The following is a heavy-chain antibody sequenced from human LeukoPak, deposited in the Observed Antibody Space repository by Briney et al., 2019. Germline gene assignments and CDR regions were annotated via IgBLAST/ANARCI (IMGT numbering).Heavy chain of an antibody. D-gene: IGHD1-26*01. Sequence: GGSLRLSCAASGFTFSSHCMSWVRQAPGKGLEWVANIKQDGSEKYYVDSVKGRFTISRDNAKNSLYLQMNSLRAEDTAVYYCARSGSYWGAYYFDYWGQGTLVTVSS. CDR2: IKQDGSEK. J-gene: IGHJ4*02. V-gene: IGHV3-7*03. CDR3: ARSGSYWGAYYFDY. CDR1: GFTFSSHC.